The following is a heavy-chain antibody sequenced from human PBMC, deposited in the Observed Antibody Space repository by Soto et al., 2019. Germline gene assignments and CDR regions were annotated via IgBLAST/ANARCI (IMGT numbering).Heavy chain of an antibody. V-gene: IGHV3-48*03. D-gene: IGHD2-15*01. CDR1: GFTFRNYE. J-gene: IGHJ3*01. CDR3: ARRIWDNLVVAAATRGAFDF. Sequence: EVQLVESGGGLVQPGGSLRLSCAASGFTFRNYEMNWVRQAPGKGLEWVSYISSSGTTIYYADSVKGRFTISRDHAKNSLYLQMNSLRDEDTAVYYCARRIWDNLVVAAATRGAFDFWGQGTTVTVSS. CDR2: ISSSGTTI.